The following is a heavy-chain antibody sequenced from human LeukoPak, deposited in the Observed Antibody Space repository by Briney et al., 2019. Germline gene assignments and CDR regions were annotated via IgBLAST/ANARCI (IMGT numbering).Heavy chain of an antibody. CDR2: IYYSGST. J-gene: IGHJ5*02. CDR3: ARDINCSGGSCNMP. CDR1: GGSIGSSNYY. Sequence: SETLSLTCTVSGGSIGSSNYYWGWIRQPPGKGLEWIGSIYYSGSTYYNPSLKSRVTISVDTSKNQLSLKLSSVTAADTAMYYCARDINCSGGSCNMPWGQGTLVTVSS. V-gene: IGHV4-39*07. D-gene: IGHD2-15*01.